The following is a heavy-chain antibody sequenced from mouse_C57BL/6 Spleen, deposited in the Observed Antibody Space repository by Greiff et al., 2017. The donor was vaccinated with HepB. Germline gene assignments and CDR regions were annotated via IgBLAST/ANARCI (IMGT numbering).Heavy chain of an antibody. J-gene: IGHJ2*01. CDR3: ARTTTVVALDY. Sequence: QVQLQQPGAELVKPGASVKLSCKASGYTFTSYWMHWVKQRPGQGLEWIGMIHPNSGSTNYNEKFKSKATLTVDNSSSTAYMQLTSLTSADSAVYYCARTTTVVALDYWGQGTTLTVSS. CDR2: IHPNSGST. V-gene: IGHV1-64*01. D-gene: IGHD1-1*01. CDR1: GYTFTSYW.